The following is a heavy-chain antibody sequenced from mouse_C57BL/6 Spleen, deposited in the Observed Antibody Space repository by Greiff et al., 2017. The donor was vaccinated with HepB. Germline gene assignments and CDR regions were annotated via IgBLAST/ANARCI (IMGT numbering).Heavy chain of an antibody. CDR1: GYTFTGYW. Sequence: VQLQQSGAELMKPGASVKLSCKATGYTFTGYWIVWVKQRPGHGLEWIGEILPGSGSTNYNEKFKGKATSTADTSSNTAYMQLSSLTTEDSAIYYCTRGYYYRNSAWFAYWGQGTLVTVSA. D-gene: IGHD2-1*01. CDR3: TRGYYYRNSAWFAY. CDR2: ILPGSGST. V-gene: IGHV1-9*01. J-gene: IGHJ3*01.